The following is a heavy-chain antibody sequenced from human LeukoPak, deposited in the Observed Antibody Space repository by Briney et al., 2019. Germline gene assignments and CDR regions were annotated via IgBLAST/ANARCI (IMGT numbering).Heavy chain of an antibody. Sequence: PGGSLRLSCAASGFTFSSYSMNWVRQAPGKGLEWVSSISSSSSYIYYADSVKGRFTISRDNAKSSLYLQMNSLRAEDTAVYYCAREGDFWSGYYGYWGQGTLVTVSS. CDR1: GFTFSSYS. D-gene: IGHD3-3*01. CDR3: AREGDFWSGYYGY. J-gene: IGHJ4*02. CDR2: ISSSSSYI. V-gene: IGHV3-21*01.